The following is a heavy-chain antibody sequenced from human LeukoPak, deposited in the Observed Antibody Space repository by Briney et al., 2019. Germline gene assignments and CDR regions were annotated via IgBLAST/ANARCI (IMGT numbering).Heavy chain of an antibody. CDR2: IYSGGST. V-gene: IGHV3-53*01. Sequence: GGSLRLSCAASGFTFSSYSMNWVRQAPGKGLEWVSVIYSGGSTFYADSVKGRFTISRDNSKNTLYLQMNSLRAEDTAVYYCARDLRGRTPLPNWFDPWGQGTLVTVSS. CDR1: GFTFSSYS. J-gene: IGHJ5*02. CDR3: ARDLRGRTPLPNWFDP. D-gene: IGHD1/OR15-1a*01.